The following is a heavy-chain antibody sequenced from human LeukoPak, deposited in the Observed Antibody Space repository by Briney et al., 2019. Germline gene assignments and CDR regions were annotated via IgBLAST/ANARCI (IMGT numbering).Heavy chain of an antibody. CDR1: GGTFSSYA. CDR3: TRVRTTVNRFDP. J-gene: IGHJ5*02. V-gene: IGHV1-18*01. CDR2: ISAYNGNT. D-gene: IGHD4-11*01. Sequence: VASVKVSCKASGGTFSSYAISWVRQAPGQGLEWMGWISAYNGNTNYGHKFQGRVTMTTDTSTSTAYMELRSLRSDDTAVYYCTRVRTTVNRFDPWGQGTLVTVSS.